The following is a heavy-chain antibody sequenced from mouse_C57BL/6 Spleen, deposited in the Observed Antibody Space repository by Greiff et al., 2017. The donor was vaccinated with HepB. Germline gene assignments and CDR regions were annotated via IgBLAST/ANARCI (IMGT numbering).Heavy chain of an antibody. D-gene: IGHD4-1*01. V-gene: IGHV5-4*01. Sequence: EVNVVESGGGLVKPGGSLKLSCAASGFTFSSYAMSWVRQTPEKRLEWVATISDGGSYTYYPDNVKGRFTISRDNAKNNLYLQMSHLKSEDTAMYYCARDGNTGYFDYWGQGTTLTVSS. CDR3: ARDGNTGYFDY. J-gene: IGHJ2*01. CDR1: GFTFSSYA. CDR2: ISDGGSYT.